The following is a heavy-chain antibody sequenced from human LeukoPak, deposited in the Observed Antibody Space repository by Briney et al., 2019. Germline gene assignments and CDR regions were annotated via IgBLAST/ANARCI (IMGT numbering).Heavy chain of an antibody. D-gene: IGHD1-26*01. V-gene: IGHV3-23*01. CDR3: AKANYSESYYFDY. CDR1: VFTFIMSA. Sequence: HPGGSLTLSCTASVFTFIMSAMNCLRQAPGKGLEWVSSFSSSGGTTYYADSVKRRFTISIDNSKNTLYVQMNSLRVEDTSLYYFAKANYSESYYFDYWGQGTLVTVSS. CDR2: FSSSGGTT. J-gene: IGHJ4*02.